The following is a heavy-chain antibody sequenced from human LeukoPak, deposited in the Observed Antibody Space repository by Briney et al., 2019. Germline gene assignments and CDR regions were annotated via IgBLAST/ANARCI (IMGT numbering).Heavy chain of an antibody. CDR3: AVNYYDSRSLSFDY. CDR1: GYTFTGCY. J-gene: IGHJ4*02. CDR2: INPNNGST. D-gene: IGHD3-22*01. V-gene: IGHV1-2*02. Sequence: ASVKVSCKASGYTFTGCYMHWVRQAPGQGLEWMGWINPNNGSTNYAQKFQDRVTMTRDTFISTAYMDLSRLRSDDTAVYYCAVNYYDSRSLSFDYWGQGTLVTVSS.